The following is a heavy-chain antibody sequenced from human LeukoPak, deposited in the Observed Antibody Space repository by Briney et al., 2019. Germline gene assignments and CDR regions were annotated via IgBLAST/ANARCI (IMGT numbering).Heavy chain of an antibody. D-gene: IGHD6-6*01. J-gene: IGHJ4*02. CDR1: GFTFSSYA. CDR2: ISYDGSNK. CDR3: AKSPGDSSSSPD. V-gene: IGHV3-30-3*02. Sequence: GGSLRLSCAASGFTFSSYAMHWVRQAPGKGLEWVAIISYDGSNKYYGDSVKGRFTISRDNSKNTLYLQMNSLRAEDTAVYYCAKSPGDSSSSPDWGQGTPVTVSS.